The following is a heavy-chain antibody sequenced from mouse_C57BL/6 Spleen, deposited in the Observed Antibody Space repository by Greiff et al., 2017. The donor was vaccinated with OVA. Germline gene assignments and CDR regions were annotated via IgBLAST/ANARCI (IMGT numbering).Heavy chain of an antibody. CDR2: IYPSDSET. CDR1: GYTFTSYW. Sequence: QVQLQQPGAELVRPGSSVKLSCKASGYTFTSYWMDWVKQRPGQGLEWIGNIYPSDSETHYNQKFKDKATLTVDKSSSTAYMQLSSLTSEDSAVYYCARGDDGYPFAYWGQGTLVTVSA. CDR3: ARGDDGYPFAY. J-gene: IGHJ3*01. D-gene: IGHD2-3*01. V-gene: IGHV1-61*01.